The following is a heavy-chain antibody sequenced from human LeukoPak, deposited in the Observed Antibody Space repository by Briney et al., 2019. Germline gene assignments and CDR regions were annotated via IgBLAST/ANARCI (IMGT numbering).Heavy chain of an antibody. CDR1: GFTLSDAW. J-gene: IGHJ1*01. CDR3: TSDRGSGPGYFHH. D-gene: IGHD6-19*01. CDR2: IESKGYGGTT. Sequence: PGWSLRLSCAASGFTLSDAWMTWVRQAAGKGGEWVGRIESKGYGGTTDYAAPVKGRSPFPREGSTNTFSLQINSQKTEGTAVCDCTSDRGSGPGYFHHGGEGTLVTVSS. V-gene: IGHV3-15*04.